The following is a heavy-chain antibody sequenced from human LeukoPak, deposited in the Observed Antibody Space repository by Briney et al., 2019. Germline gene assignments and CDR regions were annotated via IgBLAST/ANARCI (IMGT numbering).Heavy chain of an antibody. V-gene: IGHV1-69*06. CDR3: ARDGRDCSSTSCYRGYYMDV. Sequence: GTSVKVSCKASGGTFSSYAISWVRQAPGQGLEWMGGIIPIFGTANYAQKFQGRVTITADKSTSTAYMELSSLRSDDTAVYYCARDGRDCSSTSCYRGYYMDVWGKGTTVTVSS. D-gene: IGHD2-2*02. J-gene: IGHJ6*03. CDR1: GGTFSSYA. CDR2: IIPIFGTA.